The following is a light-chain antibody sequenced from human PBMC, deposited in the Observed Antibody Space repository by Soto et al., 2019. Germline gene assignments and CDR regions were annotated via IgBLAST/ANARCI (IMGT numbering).Light chain of an antibody. V-gene: IGKV1-9*01. CDR1: QGISSF. J-gene: IGKJ4*01. CDR3: QQLNSYPRT. CDR2: AAS. Sequence: DIQLTQSPSFLSASVGDRVTIACRASQGISSFLAWYQQKPGKAPKLLIYAASTLQRGVPSRFSGSGSGTEFTLTISSLQPEDFATYYCQQLNSYPRTFGGGTKVKIK.